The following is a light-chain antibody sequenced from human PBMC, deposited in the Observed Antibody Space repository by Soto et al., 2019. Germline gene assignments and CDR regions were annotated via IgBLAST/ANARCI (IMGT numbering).Light chain of an antibody. CDR3: QQYGSSPPWT. V-gene: IGKV3-20*01. Sequence: EIVLTQSPGTLSLSPGERATLSCRASQSISNSYLAWYQQKPGQAPRLLIYGASSRATGIPDRFSGSGSGTDFTLTISRLEPEDVAVYYCQQYGSSPPWTVGPGTKVYIK. CDR1: QSISNSY. J-gene: IGKJ1*01. CDR2: GAS.